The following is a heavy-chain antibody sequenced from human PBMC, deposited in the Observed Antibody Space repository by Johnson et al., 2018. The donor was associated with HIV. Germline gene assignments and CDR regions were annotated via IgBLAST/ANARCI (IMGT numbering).Heavy chain of an antibody. V-gene: IGHV3-30*04. CDR3: ARAFPPSGYDFRGRSYAFDI. J-gene: IGHJ3*02. Sequence: QMQLVESGGGVVQPGRSLRLSCAASGFTFSSYPMHWVRQAPGKGLEWVAIISYDGGSKYYADSVKGRFTVSRDNSKNTLYLQMNSLRAEDTAVYYCARAFPPSGYDFRGRSYAFDIWGQGTMVTVSS. D-gene: IGHD5-12*01. CDR1: GFTFSSYP. CDR2: ISYDGGSK.